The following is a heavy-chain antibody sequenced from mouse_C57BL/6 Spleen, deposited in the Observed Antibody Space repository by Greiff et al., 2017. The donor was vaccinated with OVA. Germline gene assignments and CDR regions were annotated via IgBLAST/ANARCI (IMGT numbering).Heavy chain of an antibody. V-gene: IGHV1-80*01. D-gene: IGHD1-1*01. CDR1: GYAFSSYW. CDR2: IYPGDGDT. Sequence: VHLVESGAELVKPGASVKISCKASGYAFSSYWMNWVKQRPGQGLEWIGQIYPGDGDTNYNGKFKGKATLTADKSSSTAYMQLSSLTSEDSAVYFCARATVVPFAYWGKGTLVTVSA. J-gene: IGHJ3*01. CDR3: ARATVVPFAY.